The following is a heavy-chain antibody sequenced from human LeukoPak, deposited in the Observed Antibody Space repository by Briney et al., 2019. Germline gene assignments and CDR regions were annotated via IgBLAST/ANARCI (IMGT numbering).Heavy chain of an antibody. D-gene: IGHD6-13*01. CDR1: GFTSSNYW. CDR2: IKQDGGEK. J-gene: IGHJ5*02. CDR3: AAASAFSSSWRS. Sequence: GGSLRLSCAASGFTSSNYWMNWVRQAPGKGLEWVANIKQDGGEKSYVDSVKGRFTISRDNAKNSLHLQMNSLRAEDTAVYYCAAASAFSSSWRSWGQGTVVTVSS. V-gene: IGHV3-7*01.